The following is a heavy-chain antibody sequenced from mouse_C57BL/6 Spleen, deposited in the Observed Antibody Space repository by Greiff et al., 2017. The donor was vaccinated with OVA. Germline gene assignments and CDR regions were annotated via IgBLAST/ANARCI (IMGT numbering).Heavy chain of an antibody. CDR2: ISYDGSN. Sequence: EVKLMESGPGLVKPSQSLSLTCSVTGYSITSGYYWNWIRQFPGNKLEWMGYISYDGSNNYNPSLKNRISITRDTSKNQFFLKLNSVTTEDTATYYCARQGIDGYYVGFAYWGQGTLVTVSA. CDR1: GYSITSGYY. J-gene: IGHJ3*01. V-gene: IGHV3-6*01. D-gene: IGHD2-3*01. CDR3: ARQGIDGYYVGFAY.